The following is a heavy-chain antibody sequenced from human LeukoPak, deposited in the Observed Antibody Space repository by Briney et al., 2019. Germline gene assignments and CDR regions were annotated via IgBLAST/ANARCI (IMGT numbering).Heavy chain of an antibody. CDR2: KKQDGSEK. V-gene: IGHV3-7*01. CDR3: ARDYYDSSGYSRGAYNWFDP. D-gene: IGHD3-22*01. CDR1: GFTFSSYC. Sequence: PGGSLRLFCAACGFTFSSYCMRWVRQAPGEGLEWVANKKQDGSEKYYVVSVKGRFTISRDNAKNSLYLQMNSLRAEDTAAYYCARDYYDSSGYSRGAYNWFDPWGQGTLVTVSS. J-gene: IGHJ5*02.